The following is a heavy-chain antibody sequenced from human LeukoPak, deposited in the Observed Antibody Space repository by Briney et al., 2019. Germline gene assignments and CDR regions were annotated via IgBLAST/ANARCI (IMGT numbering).Heavy chain of an antibody. CDR1: GYTFTGYY. V-gene: IGHV1-18*04. CDR3: ARDLGLDTTMIFFDY. Sequence: ASVKVSCKASGYTFTGYYMHWVRQAPGQGPEWMGWISAYNGNTNYVQKFQGRVTMTTDTSTNTAYMELRSLTSDDTAVYYCARDLGLDTTMIFFDYWGQGTLVTVSS. D-gene: IGHD5-18*01. J-gene: IGHJ4*02. CDR2: ISAYNGNT.